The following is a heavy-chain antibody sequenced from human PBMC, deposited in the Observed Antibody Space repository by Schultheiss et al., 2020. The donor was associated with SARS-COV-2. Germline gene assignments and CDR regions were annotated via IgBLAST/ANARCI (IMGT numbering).Heavy chain of an antibody. CDR3: ARATRTYCGGDCYNWYFDL. CDR2: IYTSGST. J-gene: IGHJ2*01. V-gene: IGHV4-61*02. Sequence: TLSLTCTVSGGSISSGSYYWSWIRQPAGKGLEWIGRIYTSGSTNYNPSLKSRVTISVDTSKNQFSLKLSSVTAADTAVYYCARATRTYCGGDCYNWYFDLWGRGTLVTVSS. CDR1: GGSISSGSYY. D-gene: IGHD2-21*02.